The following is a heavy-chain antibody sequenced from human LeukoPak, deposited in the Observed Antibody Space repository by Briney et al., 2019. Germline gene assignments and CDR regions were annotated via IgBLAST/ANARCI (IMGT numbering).Heavy chain of an antibody. CDR2: ISYDGSNK. Sequence: LSGGSLRLSCAASGFTFSSYAMHWVRQAPGKGLEWVAVISYDGSNKYYADSVKGRFTISRDNSKNTLYLQMNSLRAEDTAVYYCARDRDCSSTSCSGFDWLRNWFDPWGQGTLVTVSS. J-gene: IGHJ5*02. V-gene: IGHV3-30*04. CDR3: ARDRDCSSTSCSGFDWLRNWFDP. D-gene: IGHD2-2*01. CDR1: GFTFSSYA.